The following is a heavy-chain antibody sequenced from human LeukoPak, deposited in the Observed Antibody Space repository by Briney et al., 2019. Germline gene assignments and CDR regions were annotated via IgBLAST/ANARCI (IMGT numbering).Heavy chain of an antibody. CDR2: IYYSGST. V-gene: IGHV4-59*12. J-gene: IGHJ4*02. CDR1: GGSISSYY. Sequence: NTSETLSHTCTVSGGSISSYYWSWIRQPPGKGLEWIGYIYYSGSTNYNPSLKSRVTMSVDTSKNQFSLKLSSVTAADTAVYYCARVRGDYDFFDYWGQGTLVTVSS. CDR3: ARVRGDYDFFDY. D-gene: IGHD4-17*01.